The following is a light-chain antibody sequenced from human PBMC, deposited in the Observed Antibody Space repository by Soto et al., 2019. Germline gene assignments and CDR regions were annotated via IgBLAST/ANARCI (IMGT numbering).Light chain of an antibody. CDR1: QSASSSY. J-gene: IGKJ1*01. V-gene: IGKV3-20*01. Sequence: EIVMTQSPATLSLSPGEGATLSCGASQSASSSYLAWYQPKPGQAPRLLIYGASSRATGIPDRLSGSGSGTDFTLTISRLEPADFAVYYCQQYGSSPVFGQGTKVDIK. CDR3: QQYGSSPV. CDR2: GAS.